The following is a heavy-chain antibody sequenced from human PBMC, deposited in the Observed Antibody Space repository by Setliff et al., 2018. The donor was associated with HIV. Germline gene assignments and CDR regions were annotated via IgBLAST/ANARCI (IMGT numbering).Heavy chain of an antibody. J-gene: IGHJ6*03. CDR3: ARGIGTRYNYYMDV. CDR1: GGSIRRGSYY. CDR2: IYTNGNT. D-gene: IGHD1-20*01. V-gene: IGHV4-61*02. Sequence: TLSLTCTVAGGSIRRGSYYWSWIRQPAGKGLEWIGRIYTNGNTNYNPSLKSRVTMSADTSRNQWSLKLSSVTAADTAVYYCARGIGTRYNYYMDVWGIGTTVTVSS.